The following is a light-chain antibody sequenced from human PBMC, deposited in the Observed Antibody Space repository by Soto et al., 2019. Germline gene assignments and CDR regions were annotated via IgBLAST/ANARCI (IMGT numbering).Light chain of an antibody. Sequence: DIQMTQSPSSLSASVGDRVTITCRASQSISSYLNWYQQKPGKAPKLLIYAAYSLQSGVPSRFSGSGSGTDFTLTISILQPEDFATYYCQQSYSTPRYTFGQGTKLEIK. CDR2: AAY. CDR3: QQSYSTPRYT. CDR1: QSISSY. J-gene: IGKJ2*01. V-gene: IGKV1-39*01.